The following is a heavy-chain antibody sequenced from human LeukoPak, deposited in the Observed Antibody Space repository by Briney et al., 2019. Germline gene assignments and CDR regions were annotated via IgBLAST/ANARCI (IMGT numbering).Heavy chain of an antibody. J-gene: IGHJ4*02. V-gene: IGHV4-34*01. CDR1: GGSFSGYY. CDR3: ARGGYDFWSGYYNPYYFDY. D-gene: IGHD3-3*01. Sequence: PSETLSLTCAVYGGSFSGYYWSWVRQPPGKGLEWIGEINHSGSTNYNPSLKSRVTISVDTSKNQFSLKLSSVTAADTAVYYCARGGYDFWSGYYNPYYFDYWGQGTLVTVSS. CDR2: INHSGST.